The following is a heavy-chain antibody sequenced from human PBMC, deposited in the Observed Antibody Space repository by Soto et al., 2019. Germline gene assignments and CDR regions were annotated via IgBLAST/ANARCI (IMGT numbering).Heavy chain of an antibody. J-gene: IGHJ4*02. CDR2: ISAYNGNT. CDR3: ARSRPYDSSGYYYFG. D-gene: IGHD3-22*01. CDR1: GYTFTSYG. V-gene: IGHV1-18*01. Sequence: ASVKVSCKASGYTFTSYGISWVRQAPGQGLEWMGWISAYNGNTNYAQKLQGRVTMTTDTSTSTAYMELRSLRSDDTAVYYCARSRPYDSSGYYYFGWGQGTLVTVSS.